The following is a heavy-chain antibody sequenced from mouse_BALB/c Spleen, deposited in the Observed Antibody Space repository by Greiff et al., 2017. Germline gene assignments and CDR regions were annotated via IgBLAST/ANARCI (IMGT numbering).Heavy chain of an antibody. CDR3: ARQYGNYYFDY. CDR2: ISSGGGST. D-gene: IGHD2-10*02. Sequence: DVMLVESGGGLVKPGGSLKLSCAASGFAFSSYDMSWVRQTPEKRLEWVAYISSGGGSTYYPDTVKGRFTISRDNAKNTLYLQMSSLKSEDTAMYYCARQYGNYYFDYWGQGTTLTVSS. V-gene: IGHV5-12-1*01. J-gene: IGHJ2*01. CDR1: GFAFSSYD.